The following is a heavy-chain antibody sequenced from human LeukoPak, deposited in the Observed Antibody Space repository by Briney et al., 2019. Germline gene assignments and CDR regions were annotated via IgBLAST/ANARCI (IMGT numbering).Heavy chain of an antibody. J-gene: IGHJ4*02. V-gene: IGHV3-30*02. CDR3: ARWGDSGYYYFDY. Sequence: GGSLXXXXEASGFSFSDYGMHWVRQAPGKGLEWVSYIRYDSSKTNHADSVKGRFIISRDNSKNTLYLQMNSLRAEDTAVYYCARWGDSGYYYFDYWGQGTLVTVSS. CDR1: GFSFSDYG. CDR2: IRYDSSKT. D-gene: IGHD5-12*01.